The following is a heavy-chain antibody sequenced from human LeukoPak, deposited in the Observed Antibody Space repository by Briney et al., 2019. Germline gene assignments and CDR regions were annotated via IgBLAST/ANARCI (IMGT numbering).Heavy chain of an antibody. D-gene: IGHD6-6*01. CDR3: AKYPGREGSSGLPIDY. J-gene: IGHJ4*02. V-gene: IGHV3-30-3*02. CDR2: ISYDGSNK. Sequence: PGGSLRLSCAASGFTFSSYAMHWVLQAPGKGLEWVAVISYDGSNKYYADSVKGRFTISRDNSKNTLYLQMNSLRAEDTAVYYCAKYPGREGSSGLPIDYWGQGTLVTVSS. CDR1: GFTFSSYA.